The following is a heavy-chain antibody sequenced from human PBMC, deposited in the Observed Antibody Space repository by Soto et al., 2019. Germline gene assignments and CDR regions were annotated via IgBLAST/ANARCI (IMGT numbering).Heavy chain of an antibody. V-gene: IGHV4-59*01. CDR1: GGSISSYY. Sequence: ETLSLTCTVSGGSISSYYWSWIRQPPGKGLEWIGYIYYSGSTNYNPSLKSRVTISVDTSKNQFSLKLSSVTAADTAVYYCARSSCGRDCNVRRFDYWGQGTLVTVSS. D-gene: IGHD2-21*02. CDR2: IYYSGST. J-gene: IGHJ4*02. CDR3: ARSSCGRDCNVRRFDY.